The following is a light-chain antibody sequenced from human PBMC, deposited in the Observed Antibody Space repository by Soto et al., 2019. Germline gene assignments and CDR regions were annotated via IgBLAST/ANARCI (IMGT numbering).Light chain of an antibody. CDR3: QQYNDYQYT. J-gene: IGKJ2*01. Sequence: DIEMTQSPSTLSASVGDRVTITCRASQSITTWLAWYQQKPGKAPKLLIYKATNVQTGVPSRFSGSGSGTEFSLTISSLQPKDFAIYYCQQYNDYQYTFGQGTKLEIK. V-gene: IGKV1-5*03. CDR2: KAT. CDR1: QSITTW.